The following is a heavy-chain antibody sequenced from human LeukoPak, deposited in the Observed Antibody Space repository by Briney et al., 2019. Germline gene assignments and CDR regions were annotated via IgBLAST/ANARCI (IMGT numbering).Heavy chain of an antibody. CDR1: GFTFSSYE. CDR2: ISSSGSTI. V-gene: IGHV3-48*03. CDR3: ARSSWRLGELSPDY. Sequence: PGGSLRLSCAASGFTFSSYEMNWVRQAPGKGLEWVSYISSSGSTIYYADSVKGRFTISRDNAKNSLYLQMNSLRAEDTAVYYCARSSWRLGELSPDYWGRGTLVTVSS. D-gene: IGHD3-16*02. J-gene: IGHJ4*02.